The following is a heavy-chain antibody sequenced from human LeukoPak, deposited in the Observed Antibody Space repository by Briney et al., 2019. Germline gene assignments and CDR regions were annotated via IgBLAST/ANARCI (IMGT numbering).Heavy chain of an antibody. CDR1: GFTFSSYS. CDR3: ARKRENYYDSSGYYPPDY. Sequence: GGSLRLSCAASGFTFSSYSMNWVRQAPGKGLEWVSSISSSSSYIYNADSVKGRFTISRDNAKNSLYLQMNSLRAEDTAVYYCARKRENYYDSSGYYPPDYWGQGTLVTVSS. V-gene: IGHV3-21*01. D-gene: IGHD3-22*01. CDR2: ISSSSSYI. J-gene: IGHJ4*02.